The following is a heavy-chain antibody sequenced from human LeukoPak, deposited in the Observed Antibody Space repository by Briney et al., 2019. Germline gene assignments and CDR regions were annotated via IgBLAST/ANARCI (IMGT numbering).Heavy chain of an antibody. CDR3: ARVSINYDILTGYSYYFDY. J-gene: IGHJ4*02. CDR1: GASISSYY. D-gene: IGHD3-9*01. Sequence: SETLSLTCTVAGASISSYYWSWIRQPPGKGLEWIGYIYYSGSTNYNPSLKSRVTISVDTSKNQFSLKLSSVTAADTAVYYCARVSINYDILTGYSYYFDYWGQGTLVTVSS. CDR2: IYYSGST. V-gene: IGHV4-59*01.